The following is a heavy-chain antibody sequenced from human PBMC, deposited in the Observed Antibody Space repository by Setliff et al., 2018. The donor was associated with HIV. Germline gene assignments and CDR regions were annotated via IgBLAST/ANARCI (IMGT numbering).Heavy chain of an antibody. CDR1: GYNFTTYW. CDR3: ARRGIGKYSSGWFDF. V-gene: IGHV5-51*01. D-gene: IGHD6-19*01. Sequence: ISCKGSGYNFTTYWIGWVRQMPGKGLEWMGIIYPADSESRYSPSFQGQVTISADKSITTAYLQWSSLKASDTAFYYCARRGIGKYSSGWFDFWGQGTLVTVSS. CDR2: IYPADSES. J-gene: IGHJ4*02.